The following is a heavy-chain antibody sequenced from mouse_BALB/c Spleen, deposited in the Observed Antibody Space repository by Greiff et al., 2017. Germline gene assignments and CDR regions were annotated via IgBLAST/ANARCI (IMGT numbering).Heavy chain of an antibody. CDR3: ARSGSSGYVWFAY. J-gene: IGHJ3*01. CDR1: GYAFSSYW. Sequence: VMLVESGAELVRPGSSVKISCKASGYAFSSYWMNWVKQRPGQGLEWIGQIYPGDGDTNYNGKFKGKATLTADKSSSTAYMQLSSLTSEDSAVYFCARSGSSGYVWFAYWGQGTLVTVSA. D-gene: IGHD3-1*01. V-gene: IGHV1-80*01. CDR2: IYPGDGDT.